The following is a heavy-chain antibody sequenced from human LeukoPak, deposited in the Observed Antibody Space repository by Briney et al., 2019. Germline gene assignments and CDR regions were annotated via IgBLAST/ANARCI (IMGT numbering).Heavy chain of an antibody. J-gene: IGHJ5*02. CDR3: ATAKPWYYYDSSGYYFRGGWFDP. V-gene: IGHV4-31*03. Sequence: TLSLTCTVSGGSISSGGYYWSWIRQHPGQGLEWIGYIYYSGSTYYNPSLKSRVTISVDTSKNQFSLKLSSVTAADTAVYYCATAKPWYYYDSSGYYFRGGWFDPWGQGTLVTVSS. D-gene: IGHD3-22*01. CDR1: GGSISSGGYY. CDR2: IYYSGST.